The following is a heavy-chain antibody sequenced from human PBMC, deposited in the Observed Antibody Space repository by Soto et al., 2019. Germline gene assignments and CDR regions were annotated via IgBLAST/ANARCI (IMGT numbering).Heavy chain of an antibody. CDR3: ARKGIGVTRYYYYYGMDV. CDR1: GGTFSSYA. D-gene: IGHD2-21*02. J-gene: IGHJ6*02. V-gene: IGHV1-69*06. CDR2: IIPIFGTA. Sequence: SVKVSCKASGGTFSSYAISWVRQAPGQGLEWMGGIIPIFGTANYAQKFQGRVTITADKSTSTAYMELSSLRSEDTAVYYCARKGIGVTRYYYYYGMDVWGQGTTVTVSS.